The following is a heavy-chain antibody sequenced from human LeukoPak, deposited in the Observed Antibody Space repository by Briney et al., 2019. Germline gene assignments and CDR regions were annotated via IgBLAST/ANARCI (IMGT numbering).Heavy chain of an antibody. CDR3: ARHPPARYSSSWYYRAGFDP. V-gene: IGHV5-51*01. Sequence: GESLKISCKGSGYSFTSYWIGWVRQMPGKGLEWMGIIYPGDSDTRYSPSFQGQVTISADKSISTAYLQWSSLKASDTAMYYCARHPPARYSSSWYYRAGFDPWGQGTLVTVSS. J-gene: IGHJ5*02. CDR1: GYSFTSYW. D-gene: IGHD6-13*01. CDR2: IYPGDSDT.